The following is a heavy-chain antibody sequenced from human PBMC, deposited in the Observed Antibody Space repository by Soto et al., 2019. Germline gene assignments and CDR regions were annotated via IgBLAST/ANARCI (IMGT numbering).Heavy chain of an antibody. J-gene: IGHJ5*02. CDR3: ARQNLYGSRSSWNNWFDP. CDR1: GGSISSYY. D-gene: IGHD3-10*01. Sequence: SETLSLTCTVSGGSISSYYWSWIRQPPGKGLEWIGYIYYSGSTNYNPSLKSRVTISVDTSKNQFSLKLSSVAAADTAVYYCARQNLYGSRSSWNNWFDPWGQGTLVTVSS. CDR2: IYYSGST. V-gene: IGHV4-59*08.